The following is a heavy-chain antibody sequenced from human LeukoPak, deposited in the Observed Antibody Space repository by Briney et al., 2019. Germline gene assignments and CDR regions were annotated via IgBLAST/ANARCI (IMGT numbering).Heavy chain of an antibody. J-gene: IGHJ6*04. CDR2: ISGSGGST. CDR3: AKDIVVVRDIYYYGMDV. V-gene: IGHV3-23*01. Sequence: GGSQRLSCAASGFTFSSYAMSWVRQAPGKGLEWVSAISGSGGSTYYADSVKGRFTISRDNSKNTLYLQMNSLRAEDTAVYYCAKDIVVVRDIYYYGMDVWGKGTTVTVSS. D-gene: IGHD2-15*01. CDR1: GFTFSSYA.